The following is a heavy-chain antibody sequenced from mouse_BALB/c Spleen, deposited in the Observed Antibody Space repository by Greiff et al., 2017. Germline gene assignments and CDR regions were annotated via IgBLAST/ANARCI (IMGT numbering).Heavy chain of an antibody. V-gene: IGHV2-3*01. CDR1: GFSLTSYG. Sequence: VKLMESGPGLVAPSQSLSITCTVSGFSLTSYGVSWVRQPPGKGLEWLGVIWGDGSTNYHSALISRLSISKDNSKSQVFLKLNSLQTDDTATYYCAKEEGMITTTLYYYAMDYWGQGTSVTVSS. J-gene: IGHJ4*01. D-gene: IGHD2-4*01. CDR3: AKEEGMITTTLYYYAMDY. CDR2: IWGDGST.